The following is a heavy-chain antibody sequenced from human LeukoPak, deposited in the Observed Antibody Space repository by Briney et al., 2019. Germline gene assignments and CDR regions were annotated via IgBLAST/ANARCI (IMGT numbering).Heavy chain of an antibody. V-gene: IGHV3-23*01. CDR3: AKILNAMYFDL. CDR1: GFTFSSYA. Sequence: GASLRLSCAASGFTFSSYAMNWVRQAPGKGLEWFSTISGTTYYADSVKGRFSISRDDSQNMLFLQMDNLRADDTAVYYCAKILNAMYFDLWGRGTLVTVSS. D-gene: IGHD2-2*01. CDR2: ISGTT. J-gene: IGHJ2*01.